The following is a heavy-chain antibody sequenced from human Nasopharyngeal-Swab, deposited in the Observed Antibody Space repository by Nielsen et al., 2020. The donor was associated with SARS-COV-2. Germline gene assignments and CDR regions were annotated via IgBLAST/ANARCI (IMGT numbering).Heavy chain of an antibody. CDR2: IKSKTDGGTT. D-gene: IGHD3-16*02. Sequence: GESLKISCAASGFTFSNAWMSWVRQAPGKGLEWVGRIKSKTDGGTTDYAAPVKGRFTISRDDSKNTLYLQMNSLRAEDTAVYYCAKDPSAYDYVWGSSRYRGYFDYWGQGTLVTVSS. V-gene: IGHV3-15*01. CDR3: AKDPSAYDYVWGSSRYRGYFDY. J-gene: IGHJ4*02. CDR1: GFTFSNAW.